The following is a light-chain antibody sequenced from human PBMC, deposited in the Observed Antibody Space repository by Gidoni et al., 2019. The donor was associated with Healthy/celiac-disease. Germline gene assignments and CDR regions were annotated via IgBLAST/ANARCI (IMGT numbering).Light chain of an antibody. J-gene: IGKJ1*01. CDR2: AAS. Sequence: AIQMTHSPSYLSASVGDRVTIPCRASQGIRNDLGWYQQKPGKAPKLLIYAASSLQSGVPSRFSGSGSGTDFTLTISSLQPEDFATYYCLQDYNYPWTFGQGTKVEIK. V-gene: IGKV1-6*01. CDR3: LQDYNYPWT. CDR1: QGIRND.